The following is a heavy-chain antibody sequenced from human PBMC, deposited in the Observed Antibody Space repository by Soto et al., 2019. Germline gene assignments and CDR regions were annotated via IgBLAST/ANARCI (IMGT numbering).Heavy chain of an antibody. V-gene: IGHV1-3*01. Sequence: ASVKVSCKASGYTFTSYAMHWVRQAPGQRLEWMGWINAGNGNTKYSQKFQGRVTITRDTSASTAYMELSSLRSEDTAVYYCARRLKVTIFGVVHDAFDIWGQGTMVTVSS. CDR1: GYTFTSYA. CDR3: ARRLKVTIFGVVHDAFDI. D-gene: IGHD3-3*01. J-gene: IGHJ3*02. CDR2: INAGNGNT.